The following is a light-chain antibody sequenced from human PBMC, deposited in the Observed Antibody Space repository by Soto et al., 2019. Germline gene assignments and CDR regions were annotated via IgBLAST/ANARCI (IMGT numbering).Light chain of an antibody. J-gene: IGKJ1*01. V-gene: IGKV3-11*01. CDR2: DAS. Sequence: EIVLTQSPATLSLSPGERATLSCRASQSVSSFLGWYQQKPGQAPRLLIYDASNRAPGIPARFSGSGSGTDFTLTISSLEPEDFAVYYCQQRSSWTFGQGTKGEI. CDR1: QSVSSF. CDR3: QQRSSWT.